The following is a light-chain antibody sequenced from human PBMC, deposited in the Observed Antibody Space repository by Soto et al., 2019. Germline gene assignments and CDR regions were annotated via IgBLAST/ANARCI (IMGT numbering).Light chain of an antibody. CDR3: MQALQTPLT. CDR2: LGS. CDR1: QSLLHSYGYNY. J-gene: IGKJ4*01. V-gene: IGKV2-28*01. Sequence: DIVMTQSPVSLPVTPGEPASITCRSSQSLLHSYGYNYLDWYLQKPGQSPQLLIYLGSNRASGVPDRFSGSGSGTDFTLKISRVEAEDVGVYYCMQALQTPLTFGGGTKVEIK.